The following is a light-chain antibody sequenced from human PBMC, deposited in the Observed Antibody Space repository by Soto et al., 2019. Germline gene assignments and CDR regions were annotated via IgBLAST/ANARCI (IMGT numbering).Light chain of an antibody. CDR1: RSVSSSY. J-gene: IGKJ1*01. CDR2: GAS. Sequence: EIVLTQSPGTLSLSPGERATLCCRASRSVSSSYLAWYQQKPGQAPRLLIYGASSRATGIPDRFSGSGSGTDFTLTISRLEPEDFAVYYCQQYGSSPWTFGQGTKVEIK. CDR3: QQYGSSPWT. V-gene: IGKV3-20*01.